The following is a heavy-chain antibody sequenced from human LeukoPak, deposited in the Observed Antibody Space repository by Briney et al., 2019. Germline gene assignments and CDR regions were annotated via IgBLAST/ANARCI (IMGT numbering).Heavy chain of an antibody. CDR1: GFTFSSYA. D-gene: IGHD6-13*01. CDR2: ISGSGGST. J-gene: IGHJ1*01. CDR3: ARGGWSSFAEYFQH. V-gene: IGHV3-23*01. Sequence: GGSLRLSCAASGFTFSSYAMSWVRQAPGKGLEWVSAISGSGGSTYYADSVKGRFTISRDNSKNTLYLQMNSLRAEDTAVYYCARGGWSSFAEYFQHWGQGTLVTVSS.